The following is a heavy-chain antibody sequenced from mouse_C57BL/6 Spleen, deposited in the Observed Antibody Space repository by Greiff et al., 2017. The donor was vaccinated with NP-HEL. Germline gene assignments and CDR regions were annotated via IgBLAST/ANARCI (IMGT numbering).Heavy chain of an antibody. Sequence: QVQLQQSGAELVRPGTSVKVSCKASGYAFTNYLIEWVKQRPGQGLEWIGVINPGSGGTNYNEKFKGKATLTADKSSSTAYMQLSSLTSEDSAVYFCARYEDDYGLAMDYWGQGTSVTVSS. V-gene: IGHV1-54*01. D-gene: IGHD2-4*01. CDR2: INPGSGGT. CDR3: ARYEDDYGLAMDY. CDR1: GYAFTNYL. J-gene: IGHJ4*01.